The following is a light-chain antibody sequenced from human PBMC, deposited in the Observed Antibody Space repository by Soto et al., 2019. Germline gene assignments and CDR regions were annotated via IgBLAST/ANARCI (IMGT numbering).Light chain of an antibody. J-gene: IGLJ1*01. Sequence: QSVLTQPASVSGSPGQSITISCTGTSSDVGGYNYVSWYQQHPGKAPKFMIYDVSNRPSGVSNRFSGSKSGITASLTISWLQAEDEADYYCTSYTTSNTRQIVFGTGTKVTVL. V-gene: IGLV2-14*01. CDR2: DVS. CDR1: SSDVGGYNY. CDR3: TSYTTSNTRQIV.